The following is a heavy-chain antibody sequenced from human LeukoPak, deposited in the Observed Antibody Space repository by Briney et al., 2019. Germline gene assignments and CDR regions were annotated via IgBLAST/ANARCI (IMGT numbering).Heavy chain of an antibody. Sequence: GASVKVSCKASGGTFSSYAISWVRQAPGQGLEWMGGIIPIFGTANYAQKFQGRVTITADESTSTAYMELSSLRSEDTAVYYCARSEDSSGWEAYYFDYWGQGTLVTVSS. V-gene: IGHV1-69*13. J-gene: IGHJ4*02. CDR1: GGTFSSYA. CDR3: ARSEDSSGWEAYYFDY. D-gene: IGHD6-19*01. CDR2: IIPIFGTA.